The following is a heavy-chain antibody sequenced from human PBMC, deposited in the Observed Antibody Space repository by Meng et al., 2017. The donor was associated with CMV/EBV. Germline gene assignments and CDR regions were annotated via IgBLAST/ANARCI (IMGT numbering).Heavy chain of an antibody. Sequence: GGSLRLSCAASGFTFSSYWMHWVRQAPGKGLVWVSRINSDGSSTSYADSVKGRFTISRDNAKNTLYLQMNSLRSEDTAVFYCARGARITMIVGGSYYYYYGMDVWGQGTTVTVSS. CDR2: INSDGSST. V-gene: IGHV3-74*01. CDR3: ARGARITMIVGGSYYYYYGMDV. CDR1: GFTFSSYW. J-gene: IGHJ6*02. D-gene: IGHD3-22*01.